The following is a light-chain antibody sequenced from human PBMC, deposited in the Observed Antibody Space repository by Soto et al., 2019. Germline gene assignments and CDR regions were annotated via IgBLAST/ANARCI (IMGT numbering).Light chain of an antibody. CDR2: DVS. V-gene: IGKV1-13*02. J-gene: IGKJ5*01. CDR1: QDIRGA. CDR3: QQFNSYPIT. Sequence: AIRLTQSPSSLSAAVGDRVTITCRASQDIRGALAWYQQTPGKAPKILIYDVSTLQSGVPSRFSGSSSGTDFSLTISSLQPEDFATYFCQQFNSYPITFGQGTRLDIK.